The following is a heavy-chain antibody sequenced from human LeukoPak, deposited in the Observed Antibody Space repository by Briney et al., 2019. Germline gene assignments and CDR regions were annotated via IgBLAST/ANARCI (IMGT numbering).Heavy chain of an antibody. J-gene: IGHJ4*02. D-gene: IGHD6-19*01. Sequence: ASVKVSCKASGYTFTGYYMHWVRQAPGQGLEWMGWINPNSGGTNYAQKFQGRVTMTRDTSISTAYMELSRLRSDDTAVYYCARDQGYSSGWYPRWGQGTLVTVSS. CDR2: INPNSGGT. CDR3: ARDQGYSSGWYPR. CDR1: GYTFTGYY. V-gene: IGHV1-2*02.